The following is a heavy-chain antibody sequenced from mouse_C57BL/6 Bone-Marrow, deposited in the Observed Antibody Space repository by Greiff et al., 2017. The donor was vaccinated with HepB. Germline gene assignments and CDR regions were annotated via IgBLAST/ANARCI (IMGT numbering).Heavy chain of an antibody. J-gene: IGHJ4*01. CDR2: INPYNGGT. CDR1: GYTFTDYY. V-gene: IGHV1-19*01. Sequence: VQLQQSGPVLVKPGASVKMSCKASGYTFTDYYMNWVKQSHGKSLEWIGVINPYNGGTSYNQKFKGKATLTVDKSSSTAYMELNSLTSEDSAVYYCARRVTTVDYYAMDYWGQGTSVTVSS. D-gene: IGHD1-1*01. CDR3: ARRVTTVDYYAMDY.